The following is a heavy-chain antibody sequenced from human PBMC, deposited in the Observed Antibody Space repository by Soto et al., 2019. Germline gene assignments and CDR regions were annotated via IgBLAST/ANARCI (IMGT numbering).Heavy chain of an antibody. D-gene: IGHD6-6*01. V-gene: IGHV3-48*02. CDR2: ISSSSSTI. Sequence: GGSLRLSCAASGFTFSSYSMNWVRQAPGKGLEWVSYISSSSSTIYYADSVKDRFTISRDNAKNSLYLQMNSLRDEDTAVYYCARPEYSSSSYGMDVWGQGTTVTVSS. J-gene: IGHJ6*02. CDR1: GFTFSSYS. CDR3: ARPEYSSSSYGMDV.